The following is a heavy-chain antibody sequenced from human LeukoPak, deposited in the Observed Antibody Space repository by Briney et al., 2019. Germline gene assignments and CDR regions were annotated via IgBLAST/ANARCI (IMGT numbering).Heavy chain of an antibody. CDR3: TGVGESGYELNFYY. J-gene: IGHJ4*02. CDR2: INPNSGGT. V-gene: IGHV1-2*02. D-gene: IGHD5-12*01. CDR1: VYTFTGHY. Sequence: SVQVTCKACVYTFTGHYMHSVRQAPGQGLEWMGWINPNSGGTNYAKKFQGTITLTRETTISRADRKPRTLRSDDMAVYYCTGVGESGYELNFYYWGQGTLVTVP.